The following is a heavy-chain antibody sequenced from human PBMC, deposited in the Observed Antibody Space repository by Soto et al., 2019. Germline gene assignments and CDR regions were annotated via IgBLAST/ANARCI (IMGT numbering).Heavy chain of an antibody. V-gene: IGHV4-59*01. CDR3: ARAGTNMVQFDY. Sequence: QVQLQESGPGLVRPSETLSLTCTVSGGSINSYFWSWIRQSPGKGLEWIGHIYYSGSTSYSPSLKSRVSISVDKSKNQFSLEVHSVTAADTAVYYCARAGTNMVQFDYWGQGTLVTVSS. D-gene: IGHD3-10*01. CDR2: IYYSGST. CDR1: GGSINSYF. J-gene: IGHJ4*02.